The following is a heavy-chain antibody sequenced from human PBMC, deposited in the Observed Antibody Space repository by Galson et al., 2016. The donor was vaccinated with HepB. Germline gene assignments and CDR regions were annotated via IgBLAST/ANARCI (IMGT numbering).Heavy chain of an antibody. J-gene: IGHJ4*02. V-gene: IGHV4-34*01. CDR3: ARRGALTYDPAGFFYY. D-gene: IGHD3-16*01. CDR2: INHSGGT. CDR1: GGSFSGYY. Sequence: ETLSLTCGVSGGSFSGYYWSWIRQPPGKGLEWIGEINHSGGTYYNPSLKSRLTLSVDTSKRQFSLNLNSVTAADTAVYYCARRGALTYDPAGFFYYWGQGILATVSS.